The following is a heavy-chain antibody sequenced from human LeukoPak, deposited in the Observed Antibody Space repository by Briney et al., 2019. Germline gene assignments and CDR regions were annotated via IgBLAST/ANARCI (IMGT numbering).Heavy chain of an antibody. CDR1: GYTFTSYD. D-gene: IGHD6-19*01. CDR3: AREVSVAGSFDY. CDR2: MNPNSGNT. Sequence: ASVKVSCKASGYTFTSYDINWVRQATGQGLEWMGWMNPNSGNTGYAQKFQGRVTMTRNTSISTAYMELSSLRSEDTAEYYCAREVSVAGSFDYWGQGTLVTVSS. J-gene: IGHJ4*02. V-gene: IGHV1-8*01.